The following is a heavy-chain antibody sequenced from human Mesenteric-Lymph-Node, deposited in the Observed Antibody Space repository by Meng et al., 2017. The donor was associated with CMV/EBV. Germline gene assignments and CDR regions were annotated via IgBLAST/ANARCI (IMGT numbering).Heavy chain of an antibody. Sequence: KASGYTFTSLGINWVRQAPGQGLEWMGWINPDSGDTNYAQKFQGRVTMTRDTSISTAYMELSRLKSDDTAVYYCARGAYGSGTSLIQHWGQGTLVTVSS. D-gene: IGHD3-10*01. V-gene: IGHV1-2*02. CDR2: INPDSGDT. J-gene: IGHJ1*01. CDR1: GYTFTSLG. CDR3: ARGAYGSGTSLIQH.